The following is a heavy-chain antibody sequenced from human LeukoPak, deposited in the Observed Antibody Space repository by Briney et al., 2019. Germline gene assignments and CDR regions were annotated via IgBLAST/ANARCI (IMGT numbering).Heavy chain of an antibody. D-gene: IGHD2-15*01. J-gene: IGHJ4*02. V-gene: IGHV3-21*01. CDR2: ISSSSSYI. Sequence: PGGSLRLSCAASGFTFSSYSMNWVRQAPGKGLEWVSSISSSSSYIYYADSVKGRFTISRVKAKNSLYLQMNSLRAEDTAVYYCAGVDCSVFFAYWGQGTLVTVSS. CDR1: GFTFSSYS. CDR3: AGVDCSVFFAY.